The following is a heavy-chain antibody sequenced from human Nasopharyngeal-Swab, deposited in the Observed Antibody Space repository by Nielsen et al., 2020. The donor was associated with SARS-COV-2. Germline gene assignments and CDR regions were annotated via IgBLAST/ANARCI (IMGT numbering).Heavy chain of an antibody. CDR2: ICYSGST. V-gene: IGHV4-59*08. Sequence: WIRQPPGKGLEWIGYICYSGSTNYNPSLKSRVTISVDTSKNQFSLKLSSVTAADTAVYYCATERAIAVAGTFGAKFDYWGQGTLVAVSS. J-gene: IGHJ4*02. D-gene: IGHD6-19*01. CDR3: ATERAIAVAGTFGAKFDY.